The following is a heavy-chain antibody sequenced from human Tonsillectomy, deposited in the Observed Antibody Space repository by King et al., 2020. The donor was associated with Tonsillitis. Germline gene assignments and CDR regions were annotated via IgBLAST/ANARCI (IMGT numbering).Heavy chain of an antibody. V-gene: IGHV3-9*01. CDR1: GFTFDDYA. CDR3: AKLYSSYDAFDI. D-gene: IGHD6-19*01. J-gene: IGHJ3*02. Sequence: QLVQSGGGLVQPGRSLRLSCAASGFTFDDYAMHWVRHAPGKGLEWVSGISRDSGSIAYAGSVQGRFSISRDNAKNSLYLQMKTLRAEATALYYCAKLYSSYDAFDIWGQGTMVTVSS. CDR2: ISRDSGSI.